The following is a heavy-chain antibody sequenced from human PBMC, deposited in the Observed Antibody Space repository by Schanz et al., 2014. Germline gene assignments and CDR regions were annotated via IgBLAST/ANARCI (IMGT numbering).Heavy chain of an antibody. CDR1: GFTFSSYA. J-gene: IGHJ4*03. Sequence: QVQLVESGGGVVQPGRSLRLSCAASGFTFSSYAMHWVRQAPGKGLEWVAVISYDGRNKYYADSVKGRFTISRDNSKNTLYLQMNSLRAEDTAVYYCARPRFDYGEVDYWGQGTSVTVSS. CDR2: ISYDGRNK. CDR3: ARPRFDYGEVDY. V-gene: IGHV3-30-3*01. D-gene: IGHD4-17*01.